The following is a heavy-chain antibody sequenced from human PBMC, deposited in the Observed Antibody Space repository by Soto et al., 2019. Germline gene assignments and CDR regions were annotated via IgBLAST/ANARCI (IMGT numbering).Heavy chain of an antibody. Sequence: QVQLQESGPGLVKPSGTLSLICAVSGGSIRSSNWWSWVRQPPGKGLEWIGEIYHSGSSHYNPSLKSRVTMSVDESKNQFSLRMTSVTAADTAVYYCARARLGYCSGGSCFHFDSWGQGTLVSVSS. V-gene: IGHV4-4*02. CDR1: GGSIRSSNW. CDR3: ARARLGYCSGGSCFHFDS. D-gene: IGHD2-15*01. J-gene: IGHJ4*02. CDR2: IYHSGSS.